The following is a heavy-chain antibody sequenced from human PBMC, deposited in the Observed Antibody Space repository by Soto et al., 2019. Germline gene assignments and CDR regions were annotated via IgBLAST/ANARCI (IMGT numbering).Heavy chain of an antibody. CDR2: INQDGSQK. Sequence: GGSLRLSCAASGFTLSNYWMSWVRQAPGKGLEWVANINQDGSQKFYLDSVEGRFTISRDNARNSLYLQMNSLRAEDTAIYYCARIYCSSSSCYIDFWGQGILVTVSS. D-gene: IGHD2-2*02. CDR3: ARIYCSSSSCYIDF. J-gene: IGHJ4*02. V-gene: IGHV3-7*03. CDR1: GFTLSNYW.